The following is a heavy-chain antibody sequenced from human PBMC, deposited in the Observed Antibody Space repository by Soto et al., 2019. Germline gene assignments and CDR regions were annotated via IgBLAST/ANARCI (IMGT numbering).Heavy chain of an antibody. CDR3: ARAAATLAPSDY. Sequence: GGSLRLSCSASGFTFHIYAISWVRQAPGKGLEWVSVISHSGGSTYYADSVKGRFTISRDNSKNTLYLQMNSLRAEDTAVYYCARAAATLAPSDYWGHGTLVTAPQ. V-gene: IGHV3-23*01. J-gene: IGHJ4*01. CDR1: GFTFHIYA. CDR2: ISHSGGST. D-gene: IGHD2-15*01.